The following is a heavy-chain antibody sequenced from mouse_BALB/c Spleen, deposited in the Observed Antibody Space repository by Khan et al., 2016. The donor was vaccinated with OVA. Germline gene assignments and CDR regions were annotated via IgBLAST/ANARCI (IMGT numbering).Heavy chain of an antibody. J-gene: IGHJ4*01. CDR3: AKITTTYYTLDY. V-gene: IGHV9-2-1*01. Sequence: QIQLVQSGPERKKPGETVKISCKASGYTFTDYAMHGVKQAPGKGLKWMGWINTETGEPTYADGFKGRFTFSLETSASTAYLQINNLKTEDTTTYVSAKITTTYYTLDYWGQGTSVTVSS. CDR1: GYTFTDYA. CDR2: INTETGEP. D-gene: IGHD2-4*01.